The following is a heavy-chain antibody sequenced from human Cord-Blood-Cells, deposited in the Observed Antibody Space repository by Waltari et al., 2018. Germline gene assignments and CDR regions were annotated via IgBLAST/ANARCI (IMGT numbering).Heavy chain of an antibody. Sequence: QVQLVESGGGVVQPGRSLRLSCAASGFTFSSYGMHWVRQAPGKGMEWVAVISDDGSNKYYADSVKGRFTISRDNSKNTLYLQMNSLRAEDTAVYYCAKGDSSSWYYFDYWGQGTLVTVSS. D-gene: IGHD6-13*01. CDR1: GFTFSSYG. V-gene: IGHV3-30*18. CDR2: ISDDGSNK. J-gene: IGHJ4*02. CDR3: AKGDSSSWYYFDY.